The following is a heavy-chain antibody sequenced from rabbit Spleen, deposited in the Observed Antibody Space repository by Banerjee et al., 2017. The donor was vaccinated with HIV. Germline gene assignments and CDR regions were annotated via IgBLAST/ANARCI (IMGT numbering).Heavy chain of an antibody. J-gene: IGHJ3*01. CDR2: INTSSGNP. V-gene: IGHV1S45*01. CDR1: GFSFSNKVL. CDR3: VRGACSSCYYSL. Sequence: QEQVVEYGGDLVKPEGSLKLTCTASGFSFSNKVLMCWVRQAPGKGLEWIACINTSSGNPAYAGWAQGRFTISTHNAQNPLYLQLNGLTAADSANYFCVRGACSSCYYSLWGQGTLVTVS. D-gene: IGHD8-1*01.